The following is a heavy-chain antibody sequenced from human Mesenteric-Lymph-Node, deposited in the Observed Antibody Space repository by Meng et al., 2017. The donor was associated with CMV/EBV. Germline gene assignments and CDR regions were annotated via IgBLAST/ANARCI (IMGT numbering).Heavy chain of an antibody. CDR1: GGSFSGHY. Sequence: GSLRLSCGVYGGSFSGHYWSWFRQPPGKGLEWIGEINHSGSTNYSPSLKSRITISVDSSKTQFSLNLYSVTAADTAVYYCARTKLYSGSPGWPYYFDYWGQGTLVTVSS. J-gene: IGHJ4*02. D-gene: IGHD1-26*01. CDR2: INHSGST. V-gene: IGHV4-34*01. CDR3: ARTKLYSGSPGWPYYFDY.